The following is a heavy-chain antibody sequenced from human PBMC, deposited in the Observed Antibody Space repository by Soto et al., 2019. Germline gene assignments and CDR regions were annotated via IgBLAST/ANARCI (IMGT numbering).Heavy chain of an antibody. V-gene: IGHV3-30*18. CDR2: ISYDGSNT. CDR3: AKEGGLSRSYYSASSYYFDY. J-gene: IGHJ4*02. Sequence: QVQLVESGGGVVQPGRSLRLSCVASGFTFSSYGMHWVRQAPGKGLEGVAIISYDGSNTYYADSVKGRFTISRDNSKHTMDLQTHRLRAEDKSVYSCAKEGGLSRSYYSASSYYFDYWGQGTLVTVSS. D-gene: IGHD1-26*01. CDR1: GFTFSSYG.